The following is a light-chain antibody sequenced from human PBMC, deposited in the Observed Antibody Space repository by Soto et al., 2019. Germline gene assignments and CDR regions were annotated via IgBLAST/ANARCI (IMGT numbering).Light chain of an antibody. Sequence: DIQMTQSPSSLSPSVGDRVTITCRASQGISNYLAWYQQKPGKVPKLLIYAASTLQSGVPSRFSGSGSGTDFTLTTSSLQPEDVATYYCQVYNSAPPLTFGGGTKVEIK. CDR2: AAS. J-gene: IGKJ4*01. CDR3: QVYNSAPPLT. CDR1: QGISNY. V-gene: IGKV1-27*01.